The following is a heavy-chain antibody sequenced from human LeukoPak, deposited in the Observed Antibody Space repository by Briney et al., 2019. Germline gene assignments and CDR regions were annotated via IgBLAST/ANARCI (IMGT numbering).Heavy chain of an antibody. V-gene: IGHV4-34*01. Sequence: WETLSLTCAVYGGSFSGYYWSWIRQPPGKGLEWIGEINHSGSTNYNPSLKSRVTISVDTSKNQFSLKLRSVTAADTAVYYCARGVGYCSSTSCYLWFDPWGQGTLVTVSS. CDR1: GGSFSGYY. J-gene: IGHJ5*02. CDR3: ARGVGYCSSTSCYLWFDP. D-gene: IGHD2-2*01. CDR2: INHSGST.